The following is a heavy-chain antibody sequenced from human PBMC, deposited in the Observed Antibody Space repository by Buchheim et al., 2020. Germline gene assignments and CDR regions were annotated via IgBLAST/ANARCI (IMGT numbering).Heavy chain of an antibody. J-gene: IGHJ4*02. CDR3: ARGGIYYYDSSGYSGVL. CDR1: GGSFSGYY. Sequence: QVQLQQWGAGLLKPSETLSLTCAVYGGSFSGYYWSWIRQPPGKGLEWIGEINHSGSTNYNPSLKSRVTISVDTSKNQFSLKLSSVTAADTAVYYCARGGIYYYDSSGYSGVLWGQGTL. CDR2: INHSGST. D-gene: IGHD3-22*01. V-gene: IGHV4-34*01.